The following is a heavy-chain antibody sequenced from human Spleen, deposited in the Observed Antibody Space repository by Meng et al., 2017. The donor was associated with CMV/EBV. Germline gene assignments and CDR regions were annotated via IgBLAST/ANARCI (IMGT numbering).Heavy chain of an antibody. CDR2: ISSSGSIT. J-gene: IGHJ5*01. Sequence: GESLKISCAASGFTFTSYSVNWVRQAPGKGLEWVSYISSSGSITKYLDSVKGRFTISRDNAKNSLFLQMNSLRVEDTAVYYCARDSSAVHNWLDSWGQGTLVTVSS. CDR3: ARDSSAVHNWLDS. V-gene: IGHV3-21*05. D-gene: IGHD1-26*01. CDR1: GFTFTSYS.